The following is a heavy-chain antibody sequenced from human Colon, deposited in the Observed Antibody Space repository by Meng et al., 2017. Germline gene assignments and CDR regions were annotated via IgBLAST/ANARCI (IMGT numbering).Heavy chain of an antibody. V-gene: IGHV4-4*07. CDR1: GGSLHGHF. D-gene: IGHD6-13*01. J-gene: IGHJ4*02. CDR3: VRMTRDSSNWYVDF. CDR2: IYTSGTT. Sequence: SETLSLTCTVSGGSLHGHFWSWIPQPAGKGLEWIRRIYTSGTTNYNPSLKSRVTMSIDTSRTHFALKVSSVTAADTAVYYCVRMTRDSSNWYVDFWGQGTLVTVSS.